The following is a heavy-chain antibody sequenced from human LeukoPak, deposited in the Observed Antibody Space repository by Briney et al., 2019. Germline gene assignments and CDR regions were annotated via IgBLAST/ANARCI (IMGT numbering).Heavy chain of an antibody. CDR1: GFTFSSSW. CDR3: AREGWGLYYYYYYYMDV. Sequence: GGSLRLSCAASGFTFSSSWMSWVRQAPGKGLEWVANIKQDGSEKYYVDSVKGRFTISRDNAKNSLYLQMNSLRAEETAVYYCAREGWGLYYYYYYYMDVWGKGTTVTVSS. V-gene: IGHV3-7*01. CDR2: IKQDGSEK. D-gene: IGHD3-16*01. J-gene: IGHJ6*03.